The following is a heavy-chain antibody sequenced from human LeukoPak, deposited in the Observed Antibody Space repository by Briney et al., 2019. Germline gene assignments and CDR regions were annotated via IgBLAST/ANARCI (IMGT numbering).Heavy chain of an antibody. CDR2: IWYDGGNK. J-gene: IGHJ4*02. V-gene: IGHV3-33*01. Sequence: GGSLRLSCAASGFIFSNCGMHWVRQGPGKGLQWVAVIWYDGGNKYYADSVKGRFTISRDNSINTLYLQMNSLRAEDTAVYFCASGGFAEPRPFGYWGQGILVTVSS. D-gene: IGHD3-10*01. CDR1: GFIFSNCG. CDR3: ASGGFAEPRPFGY.